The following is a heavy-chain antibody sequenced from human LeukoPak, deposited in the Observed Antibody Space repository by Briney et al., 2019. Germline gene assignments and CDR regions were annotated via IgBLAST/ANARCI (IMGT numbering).Heavy chain of an antibody. CDR3: ARAYYYDSRGAFDI. CDR2: IYSGGSI. J-gene: IGHJ3*02. CDR1: GFTFSRYE. D-gene: IGHD3-22*01. V-gene: IGHV3-66*02. Sequence: GGSLRLSCAACGFTFSRYEMNWVRQAPGKGLEWGSSIYSGGSIYYADSVTARFTISRDIYKNILYLQMNRLRAEDTTVYYCARAYYYDSRGAFDIWGHGKMVTVSS.